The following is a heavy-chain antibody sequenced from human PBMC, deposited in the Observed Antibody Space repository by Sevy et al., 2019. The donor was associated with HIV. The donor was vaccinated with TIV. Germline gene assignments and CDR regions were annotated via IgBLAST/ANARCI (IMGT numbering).Heavy chain of an antibody. V-gene: IGHV1-18*01. CDR2: ISAYNGNT. D-gene: IGHD2-15*01. Sequence: ASVKVSCKASGYTFTSYGISWVRQAPGQGLEWMGWISAYNGNTNYAQKLQGRVTMTTDTSTGTAYMELRSLRSDDTAVYYCARGQRYCSGGSCYVGWFDPWGQGTLVTVSS. J-gene: IGHJ5*02. CDR1: GYTFTSYG. CDR3: ARGQRYCSGGSCYVGWFDP.